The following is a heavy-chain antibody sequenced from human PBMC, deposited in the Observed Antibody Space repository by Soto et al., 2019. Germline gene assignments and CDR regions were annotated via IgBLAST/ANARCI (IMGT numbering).Heavy chain of an antibody. Sequence: ASVKVSCKTSGYIFTDHLIHWVRQSPGQGLQWVGWVNSDSGGTNVAQAFQDRVTMTADTSITTAYMDLARLRPDDTAIFYCARGAQGFFPVSGIYFYFDHWGQGTPVTVSS. V-gene: IGHV1-2*02. J-gene: IGHJ4*02. CDR2: VNSDSGGT. CDR1: GYIFTDHL. CDR3: ARGAQGFFPVSGIYFYFDH. D-gene: IGHD3-22*01.